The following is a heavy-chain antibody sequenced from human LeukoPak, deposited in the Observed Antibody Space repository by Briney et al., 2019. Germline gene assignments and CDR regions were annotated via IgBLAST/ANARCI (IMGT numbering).Heavy chain of an antibody. J-gene: IGHJ4*02. Sequence: AGGSLRLSCAASGFTFSSYSMNWVRQAPGKGLEWVSYISSSSTIYYADSVKGRFTISRDNAKNSLYLQMNSLRAEDTAVYYCARLYSSSSGLRASDYWGQGTLVTVSS. CDR3: ARLYSSSSGLRASDY. D-gene: IGHD6-6*01. CDR1: GFTFSSYS. V-gene: IGHV3-48*04. CDR2: ISSSSTI.